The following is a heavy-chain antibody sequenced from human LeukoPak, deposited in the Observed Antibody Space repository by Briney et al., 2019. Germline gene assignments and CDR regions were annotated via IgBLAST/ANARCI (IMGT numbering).Heavy chain of an antibody. V-gene: IGHV5-51*01. CDR1: GYYFSSFW. D-gene: IGHD3-22*01. CDR3: ARRTGSGYYYSSFDY. J-gene: IGHJ4*02. Sequence: GESLKISCKVSGYYFSSFWIGWVRQMPGKGLEWMGIIYSGDSDTRYSPSFQGQVTISVDKSITTAYLQWSSLKASDTAMYYCARRTGSGYYYSSFDYWGQGTLVTVSS. CDR2: IYSGDSDT.